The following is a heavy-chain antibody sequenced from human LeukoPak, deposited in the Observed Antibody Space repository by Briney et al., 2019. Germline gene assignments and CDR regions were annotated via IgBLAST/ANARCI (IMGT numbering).Heavy chain of an antibody. V-gene: IGHV4-34*01. Sequence: PSETLSLTCAVYGGSFSGYYWSWIRQPPGKGLEWIGEINHSGSTNYNPSLKSRVTISVDTSKNQFSLKLSSVTAADTAVYYCASLSGSYYDYDYWGQGTLVTVSS. CDR1: GGSFSGYY. CDR3: ASLSGSYYDYDY. J-gene: IGHJ4*02. CDR2: INHSGST. D-gene: IGHD1-26*01.